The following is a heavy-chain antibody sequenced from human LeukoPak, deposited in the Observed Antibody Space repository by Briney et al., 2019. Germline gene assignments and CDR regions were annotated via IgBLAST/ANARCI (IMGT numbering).Heavy chain of an antibody. CDR2: IIPILGIA. CDR1: GGTFSSYT. D-gene: IGHD2-2*01. CDR3: ASPRALYCSSASCQTANGAFDI. J-gene: IGHJ3*02. V-gene: IGHV1-69*02. Sequence: SVKVSCKASGGTFSSYTISWVRQAPGQGLEWMGRIIPILGIANYAQKFQGRVTITADKSTSTAYMELSSLRSEDTAVYYCASPRALYCSSASCQTANGAFDIWGQGTMVTVSS.